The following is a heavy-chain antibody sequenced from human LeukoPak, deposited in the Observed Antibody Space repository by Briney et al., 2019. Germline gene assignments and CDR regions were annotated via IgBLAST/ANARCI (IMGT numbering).Heavy chain of an antibody. V-gene: IGHV4-34*01. J-gene: IGHJ4*02. CDR3: ARGVWHYYGSGSYFSRAYFFDY. CDR1: GGSFRGHY. Sequence: SEPPSFTFAVYGGSFRGHYWSWIPQRPGKGLEWSGEINHSGRINYNPSLKSRVTISVDTSKNQFSLKRSSVTAADTAVYYCARGVWHYYGSGSYFSRAYFFDYWGQGTLVTVSS. D-gene: IGHD3-10*01. CDR2: INHSGRI.